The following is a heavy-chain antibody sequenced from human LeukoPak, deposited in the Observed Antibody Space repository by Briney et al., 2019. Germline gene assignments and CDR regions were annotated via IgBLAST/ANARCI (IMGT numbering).Heavy chain of an antibody. D-gene: IGHD6-13*01. CDR2: IYPGDSDT. CDR3: ARHSSSSWYEYYGMDV. CDR1: GYSFTSYW. V-gene: IGHV5-51*01. Sequence: PGESLKISCKGSGYSFTSYWIGWVRQMPGKGLEWMGIIYPGDSDTRYSPSFQGQVTISADKSISTAYLQWSSLKASGTAMYYCARHSSSSWYEYYGMDVWGQGTTVTVSS. J-gene: IGHJ6*02.